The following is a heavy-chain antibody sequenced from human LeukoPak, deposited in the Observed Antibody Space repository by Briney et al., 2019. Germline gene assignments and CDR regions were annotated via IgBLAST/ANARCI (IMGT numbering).Heavy chain of an antibody. D-gene: IGHD4-17*01. CDR1: GFTFSTYA. V-gene: IGHV3-23*01. CDR2: ISGSGGST. CDR3: ARDLHDYGDYGPLETQT. J-gene: IGHJ5*02. Sequence: GGSLRLSCAASGFTFSTYAMSWVRQAPGKGLEWVSVISGSGGSTYYADSVKGRFTISRDNSKNTLYLQMNSLRAEDTAVYYCARDLHDYGDYGPLETQTWGQGTLVTVSS.